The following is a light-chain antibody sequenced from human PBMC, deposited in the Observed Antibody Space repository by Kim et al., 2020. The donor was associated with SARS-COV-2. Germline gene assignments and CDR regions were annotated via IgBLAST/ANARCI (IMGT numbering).Light chain of an antibody. CDR3: QSYDSSNHGAWV. V-gene: IGLV6-57*04. CDR2: EDN. J-gene: IGLJ3*02. CDR1: SGSIASNY. Sequence: NFMLTQPHSVSESPGKTVTISCTRSSGSIASNYVQWYQQRPGSAPTTVIYEDNQRPSGVPDRFSCSIDSSSNSASLTISGLKTEDEADYYCQSYDSSNHGAWVFGGGTQLTVL.